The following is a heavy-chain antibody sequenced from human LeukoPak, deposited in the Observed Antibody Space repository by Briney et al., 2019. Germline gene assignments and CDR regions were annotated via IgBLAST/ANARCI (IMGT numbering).Heavy chain of an antibody. CDR1: GFTFSSYW. D-gene: IGHD6-19*01. J-gene: IGHJ1*01. V-gene: IGHV3-7*01. CDR3: ARDYGSGPNLEYFQH. CDR2: IKQDGSEK. Sequence: GGSLRLSCAASGFTFSSYWMSWVRQAPGKGLEWVANIKQDGSEKYYVDSVKGRFTISRDNAKNSLYLQMNSLRAEDTAVYYCARDYGSGPNLEYFQHWGQGTLVTVSS.